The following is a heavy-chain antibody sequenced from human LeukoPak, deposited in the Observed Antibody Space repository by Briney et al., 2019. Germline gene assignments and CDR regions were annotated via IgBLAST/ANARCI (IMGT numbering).Heavy chain of an antibody. CDR3: AGYGAGTMRDY. CDR2: IFYGGST. D-gene: IGHD3-10*01. Sequence: PSQTLSLTCTVSGGSISSSTSYSGWIRQPPGNGLEWIGSIFYGGSTSYNPSLKGRVAISVDTSKNQCSLNLISVTAADAAVYYCAGYGAGTMRDYWGQGNLVTVSS. J-gene: IGHJ4*02. V-gene: IGHV4-39*01. CDR1: GGSISSSTSY.